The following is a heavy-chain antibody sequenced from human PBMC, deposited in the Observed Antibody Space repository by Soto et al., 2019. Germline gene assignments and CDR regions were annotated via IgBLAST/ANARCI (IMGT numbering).Heavy chain of an antibody. V-gene: IGHV4-59*01. CDR3: ARLFGPYDYSDY. J-gene: IGHJ4*02. CDR1: GDSISSSY. D-gene: IGHD2-21*01. CDR2: IYYSGST. Sequence: SETLSLTCTVSGDSISSSYWSWIRQPPGKGLEWIGYIYYSGSTNYNPSLKSRVTLSVDTSKNQLSLDLNSVTAADTAVYHCARLFGPYDYSDYCGPGTLVTVYS.